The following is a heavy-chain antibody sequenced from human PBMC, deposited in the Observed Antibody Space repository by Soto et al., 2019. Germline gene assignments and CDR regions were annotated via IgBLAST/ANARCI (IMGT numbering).Heavy chain of an antibody. CDR2: ISGSGANT. Sequence: PAGSLRLSCAAYGCSVSGYAMTWVRQAPGKGLEWVSSISGSGANTYYADSVKGRFTISRDNSKNTLSLQMNSLRADDTAVYYCAKSSYFYYYGIDVWGQGTTVTAP. J-gene: IGHJ6*02. CDR3: AKSSYFYYYGIDV. CDR1: GCSVSGYA. V-gene: IGHV3-23*01.